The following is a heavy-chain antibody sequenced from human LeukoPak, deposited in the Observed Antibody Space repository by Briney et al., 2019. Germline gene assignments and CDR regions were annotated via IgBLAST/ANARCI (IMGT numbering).Heavy chain of an antibody. CDR2: IFPSGGEI. J-gene: IGHJ4*02. CDR1: GFTFSTFA. Sequence: GGLRLSCAASGFTFSTFAMIWVRQPPGKGLEWVSSIFPSGGEIHYADSVRGRFTISRDNSKSTLSLQMNSLRAEDTAIYYCATYRQVQVPFECWGQGTLVSVSS. CDR3: ATYRQVQVPFEC. D-gene: IGHD1-1*01. V-gene: IGHV3-23*01.